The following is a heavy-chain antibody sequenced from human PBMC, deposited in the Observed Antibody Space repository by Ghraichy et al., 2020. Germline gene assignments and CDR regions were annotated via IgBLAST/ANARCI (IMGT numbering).Heavy chain of an antibody. J-gene: IGHJ4*02. CDR2: ISYDGSNK. CDR1: EFTFSSYG. V-gene: IGHV3-30*18. CDR3: AKSDYFIVGADS. D-gene: IGHD1-26*01. Sequence: GESLNISCAASEFTFSSYGMHWVRQAPGKGLEWVAVISYDGSNKYYADSVKGRFTISRDNSKNTLYLQMSSLRAEDTAVYYCAKSDYFIVGADSWGQGTLVTVSS.